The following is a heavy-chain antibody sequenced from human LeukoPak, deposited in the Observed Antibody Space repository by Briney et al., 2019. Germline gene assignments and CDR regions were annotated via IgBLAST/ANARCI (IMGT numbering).Heavy chain of an antibody. CDR1: GFTFSSYD. Sequence: GGSLRLSCAASGFTFSSYDMSWVRQAPGKGLEWVSSISGGGDSTSYADAVKGRFTISRDNSKNTLFLQMNSLRAEDTAVYYCAKRLAMNLRFLEGTFYFDSWSQGTLVTVSS. D-gene: IGHD3-3*01. CDR2: ISGGGDST. CDR3: AKRLAMNLRFLEGTFYFDS. J-gene: IGHJ4*02. V-gene: IGHV3-23*01.